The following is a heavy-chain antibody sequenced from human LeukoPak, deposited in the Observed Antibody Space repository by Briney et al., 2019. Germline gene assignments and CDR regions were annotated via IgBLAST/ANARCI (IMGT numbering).Heavy chain of an antibody. V-gene: IGHV1-18*01. Sequence: ASVKVSCKASGYTFTSYGISWVRQAPGQGLEWMGWISAYNGNTNYAQKLQGRVTMTTDTSTSTAYMELRSLRSDDTAVYYCARDSPITIFGVVTQKRERVPRPAAFDIWGQGTMVTVS. J-gene: IGHJ3*02. CDR1: GYTFTSYG. CDR2: ISAYNGNT. D-gene: IGHD3-3*01. CDR3: ARDSPITIFGVVTQKRERVPRPAAFDI.